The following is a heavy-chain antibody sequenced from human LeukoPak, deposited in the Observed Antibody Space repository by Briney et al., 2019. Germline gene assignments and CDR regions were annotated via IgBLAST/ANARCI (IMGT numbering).Heavy chain of an antibody. CDR3: ARILLWFGPMDV. CDR2: ISSSGSTI. D-gene: IGHD3-10*01. CDR1: GFTFSTYR. V-gene: IGHV3-48*04. J-gene: IGHJ6*03. Sequence: GGSLRLSCAASGFTFSTYRMSWVRQAPGKGLEWVSYISSSGSTIYYADSVKGRFTISRDNAKNSLYLQMNSLRAEDTAVYYCARILLWFGPMDVWGKGTTVTISS.